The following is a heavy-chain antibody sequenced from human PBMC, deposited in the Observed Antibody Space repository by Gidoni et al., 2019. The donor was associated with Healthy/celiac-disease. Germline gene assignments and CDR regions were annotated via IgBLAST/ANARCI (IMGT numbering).Heavy chain of an antibody. V-gene: IGHV3-23*01. Sequence: EVQLLESGGGLVQPGGSLRLSWAASGFTCSSYAISLVRQAPGKGLECVAAISGSGGSTYYAASVKGRFTISTDNSKNTLYLQMNSLRADDTAVYYCAKLPRLAYGGNFDYWGQGTLVTVSS. CDR2: ISGSGGST. CDR1: GFTCSSYA. D-gene: IGHD4-17*01. CDR3: AKLPRLAYGGNFDY. J-gene: IGHJ4*02.